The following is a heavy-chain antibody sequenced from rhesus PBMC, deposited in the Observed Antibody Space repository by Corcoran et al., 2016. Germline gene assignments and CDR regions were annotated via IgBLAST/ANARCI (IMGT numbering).Heavy chain of an antibody. CDR2: ICGSGSST. J-gene: IGHJ4*01. D-gene: IGHD5-12*01. Sequence: QLQLQESGPGLVKPSETLSLTCAVSGGSISSSCWSWIRQATGQGLEWLGYICGSGSSTHSTPPLNIRVTLSVDTSKNQLSLKLSSVTAADTAVYYCARGGYSYSSDYWGQGVLVTVSS. CDR3: ARGGYSYSSDY. V-gene: IGHV4-169*01. CDR1: GGSISSSC.